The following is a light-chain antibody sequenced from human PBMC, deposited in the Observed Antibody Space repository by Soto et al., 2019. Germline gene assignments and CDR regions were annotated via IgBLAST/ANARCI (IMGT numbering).Light chain of an antibody. CDR2: DAS. CDR1: QSVTSNY. CDR3: QQRSNWPLT. V-gene: IGKV3-11*01. Sequence: EIVLTQSPGTLSLSPGERATLSCRASQSVTSNYLAWYQQKPGQAPRLLIYDASNRATGIPARFSGSGSGTDFTLTISSLEPEDLAVYYCQQRSNWPLTFGGGTKVDIK. J-gene: IGKJ4*01.